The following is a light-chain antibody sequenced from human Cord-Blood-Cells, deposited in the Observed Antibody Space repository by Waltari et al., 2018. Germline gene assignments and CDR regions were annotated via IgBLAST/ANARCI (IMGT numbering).Light chain of an antibody. J-gene: IGLJ2*01. CDR1: SSNIAHNA. Sequence: QSVLTQPPSVSEAPRQRVTISCSGSSSNIAHNAVNWYQQLPGKAPKLLIYYDDLLPSGVSDRFSGSKSGTSASLAISGLQSEDEADYYCAAWDDSLNGLVFGGGTKLTVL. CDR2: YDD. CDR3: AAWDDSLNGLV. V-gene: IGLV1-36*01.